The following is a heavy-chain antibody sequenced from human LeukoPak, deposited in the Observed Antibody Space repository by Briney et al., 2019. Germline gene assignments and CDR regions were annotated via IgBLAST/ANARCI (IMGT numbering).Heavy chain of an antibody. CDR3: AKSALTSAGRFFDH. CDR1: GFTFSSYA. CDR2: ISISGSST. V-gene: IGHV3-23*01. Sequence: GGSLRLSCAASGFTFSSYAMNWVRQAPGKGLDWVSRISISGSSTYYADSVKGRFTISRDISNSTLYLHMNNLRVEDTAVYYCAKSALTSAGRFFDHWGQGTLVTVSS. D-gene: IGHD6-13*01. J-gene: IGHJ4*02.